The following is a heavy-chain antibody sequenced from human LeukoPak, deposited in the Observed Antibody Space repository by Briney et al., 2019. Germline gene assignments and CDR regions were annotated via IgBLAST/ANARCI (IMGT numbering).Heavy chain of an antibody. CDR3: AKDRTFDWLPNDY. CDR2: ISGSGGSI. V-gene: IGHV3-23*01. Sequence: PSETLSLTCAVYGGSFSGYYWSWIRQPPGKGLEWVSAISGSGGSIYYADSVKGRFTISRDNSKNTLYLQMNSLRAEDTAVYYCAKDRTFDWLPNDYWGQGTLVTVSS. CDR1: GGSFSGYY. J-gene: IGHJ4*02. D-gene: IGHD3-9*01.